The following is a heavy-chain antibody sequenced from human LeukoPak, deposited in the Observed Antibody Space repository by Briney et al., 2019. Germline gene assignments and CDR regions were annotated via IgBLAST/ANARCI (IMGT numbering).Heavy chain of an antibody. Sequence: GGSLRLSCAAAGFTFSSYGLSWVRQAAGKGLVSVSRINSDGSSTSYADSVKGRFTISRDNAKNTLYLQMNSLRAEDTAVYYCARVTGYYDSSGYFTPYYYYYYMDVWGKGTTVTVSS. D-gene: IGHD3-22*01. CDR3: ARVTGYYDSSGYFTPYYYYYYMDV. CDR2: INSDGSST. CDR1: GFTFSSYG. V-gene: IGHV3-74*01. J-gene: IGHJ6*03.